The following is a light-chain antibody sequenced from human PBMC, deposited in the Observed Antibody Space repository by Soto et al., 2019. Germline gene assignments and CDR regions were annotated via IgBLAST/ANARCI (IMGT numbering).Light chain of an antibody. CDR3: QQSYATPFT. J-gene: IGKJ2*01. CDR1: QSVFYSSNNKNY. CDR2: WAS. V-gene: IGKV4-1*01. Sequence: DIVMTQSPDSLAVSLGERATINCKSSQSVFYSSNNKNYLTWFQQKPGQPPKLLLYWASTRESGVPDRFSGSGSGTGFTLTISSLQAEDVAVYYCQQSYATPFTFGQGTKLEIK.